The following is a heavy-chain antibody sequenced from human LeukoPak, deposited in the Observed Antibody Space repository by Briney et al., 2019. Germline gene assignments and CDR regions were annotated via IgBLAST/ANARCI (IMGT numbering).Heavy chain of an antibody. J-gene: IGHJ6*02. V-gene: IGHV1-2*02. CDR2: INPNSGGT. D-gene: IGHD3-10*01. Sequence: ASVKVSCKAFGYTFTGYYMHWVRQAPGRGLEWMGWINPNSGGTNYAQKFQGRVTMTRDTSISTAYMELSRLRSDDTAVYYCAREGYYYGSGSYSVYYYYGMDVWGQGTTVTVSS. CDR1: GYTFTGYY. CDR3: AREGYYYGSGSYSVYYYYGMDV.